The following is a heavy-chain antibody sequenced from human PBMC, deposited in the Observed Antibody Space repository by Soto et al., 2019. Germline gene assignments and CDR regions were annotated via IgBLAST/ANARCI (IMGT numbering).Heavy chain of an antibody. V-gene: IGHV3-30-3*01. D-gene: IGHD4-4*01. CDR2: ISYDGGHK. CDR1: EFTFSSYA. J-gene: IGHJ6*02. Sequence: QVQLVESGGGVVHPERSLRLSCSASEFTFSSYAMHWVRQAPGKGLEWVAGISYDGGHKFYGDSVRGRFTISRDSSKTTVFLQMNGLRPEDTAAYYCARVKTDYSNPRGPFFFYGMDVWGQGTKVTVSS. CDR3: ARVKTDYSNPRGPFFFYGMDV.